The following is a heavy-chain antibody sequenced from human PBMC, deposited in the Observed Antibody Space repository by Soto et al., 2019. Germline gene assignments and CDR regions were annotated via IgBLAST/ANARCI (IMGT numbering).Heavy chain of an antibody. V-gene: IGHV4-59*01. CDR2: IYYSGST. CDR1: GGSISSYY. J-gene: IGHJ4*02. CDR3: ARVYSGSYSDS. Sequence: PSETLSLTCTVSGGSISSYYWSWIRQPPGKGLEWIGYIYYSGSTNYNPSLKSRVTISVDTSKNQFSLKLSSVTAADTAVYYCARVYSGSYSDSWGRGTLVTVSS. D-gene: IGHD1-26*01.